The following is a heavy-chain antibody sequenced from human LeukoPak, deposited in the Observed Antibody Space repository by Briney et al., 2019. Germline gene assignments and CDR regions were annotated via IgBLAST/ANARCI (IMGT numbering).Heavy chain of an antibody. CDR2: IYYSGST. D-gene: IGHD6-13*01. CDR3: ARFSSSLGWFDP. Sequence: SETLSLTCTVSGGFISSYYWSWIRQPPGKGLEWVGYIYYSGSTNYSPSLKSRVTISVDTSKNQFSLKLSSVTAADTAVYYCARFSSSLGWFDPWGQGTLVTVSS. CDR1: GGFISSYY. V-gene: IGHV4-59*01. J-gene: IGHJ5*02.